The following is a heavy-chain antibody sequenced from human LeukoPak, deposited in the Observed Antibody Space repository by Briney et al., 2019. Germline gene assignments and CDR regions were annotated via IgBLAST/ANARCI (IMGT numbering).Heavy chain of an antibody. CDR3: VRGPDHAKVGY. D-gene: IGHD1-14*01. CDR2: INHSGIS. V-gene: IGHV4-34*01. J-gene: IGHJ4*02. Sequence: SETLSLTCAVYGGSFSHNYWSWVRQPPGKGLEWIGEINHSGISDYNPSLSSRVTMSLDTSKNHFSLKLASVTAADTAVYYCVRGPDHAKVGYWGQGTPVTVSS. CDR1: GGSFSHNY.